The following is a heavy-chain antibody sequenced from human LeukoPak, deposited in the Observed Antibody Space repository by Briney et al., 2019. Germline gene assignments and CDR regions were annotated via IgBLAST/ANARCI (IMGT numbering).Heavy chain of an antibody. J-gene: IGHJ4*02. D-gene: IGHD6-19*01. Sequence: SETLSLTCTVSGGSISSYYWGWIRQPPGKGLEWIGSIYYSGSTYYNPSLKSRVTISVDTSKNQFSLKLSSVTAADTAVYYCARARWQWLGGGRFDYWGQGTLVTVSS. CDR2: IYYSGST. CDR3: ARARWQWLGGGRFDY. CDR1: GGSISSYY. V-gene: IGHV4-39*07.